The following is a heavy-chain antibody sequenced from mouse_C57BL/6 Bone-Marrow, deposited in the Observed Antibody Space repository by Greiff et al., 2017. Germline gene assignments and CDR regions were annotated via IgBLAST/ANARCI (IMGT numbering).Heavy chain of an antibody. CDR3: ARTHYSTYVGYAMDY. V-gene: IGHV1-7*01. D-gene: IGHD2-5*01. CDR1: GYTFTSYW. Sequence: VQLQQPGAELAKPGASVKLSCKASGYTFTSYWMHWVKQRPGQGLDWIGFINPSSGYTKYNQKFKDKATLTADKSSSTACMQLSSLTYEDSAVYYCARTHYSTYVGYAMDYWGQGASVTVSS. CDR2: INPSSGYT. J-gene: IGHJ4*01.